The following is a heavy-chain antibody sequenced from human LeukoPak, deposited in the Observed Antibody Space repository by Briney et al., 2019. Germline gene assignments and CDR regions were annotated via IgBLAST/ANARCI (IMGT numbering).Heavy chain of an antibody. CDR2: ISGSSSYI. Sequence: GGSLRLSCAASGFTFSSYSMNWVRQAPGKGLEWVSSISGSSSYIYYADSMKGRFTTSRHNAKNSLYLQMNNLSAEDTAIYYCARADSNIAARRVGFDSWGQGTLVTVSS. CDR3: ARADSNIAARRVGFDS. V-gene: IGHV3-21*06. D-gene: IGHD6-6*01. CDR1: GFTFSSYS. J-gene: IGHJ4*02.